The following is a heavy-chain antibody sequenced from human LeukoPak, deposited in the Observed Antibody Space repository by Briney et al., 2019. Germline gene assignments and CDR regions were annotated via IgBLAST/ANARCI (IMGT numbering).Heavy chain of an antibody. J-gene: IGHJ5*02. CDR2: IIPILGIA. D-gene: IGHD3-10*01. V-gene: IGHV1-69*04. Sequence: GASVKVSCKASGGTFSSYAISWVRQAPGQGLAWMGRIIPILGIANYAQKFQGRVTITADKSTSTAYMELSSLRSEDTAVYYCARPSMVRGEANWFDPWGQGTLVTVSS. CDR1: GGTFSSYA. CDR3: ARPSMVRGEANWFDP.